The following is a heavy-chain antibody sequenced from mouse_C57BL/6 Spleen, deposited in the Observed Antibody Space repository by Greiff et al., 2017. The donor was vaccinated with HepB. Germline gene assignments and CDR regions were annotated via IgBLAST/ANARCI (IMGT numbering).Heavy chain of an antibody. V-gene: IGHV1-22*01. CDR2: INPNNGGT. Sequence: VHVKQSGPELVKPGASVKMSCKASGYTFTDYNMHWVKQSHGKSLEWIGYINPNNGGTSYNQKFKGKATLTVNKSSSTAYMELRSLTSEDSAVYYCARSNYGSSRYFDVWGTGTTVTVSS. J-gene: IGHJ1*03. CDR1: GYTFTDYN. D-gene: IGHD1-1*01. CDR3: ARSNYGSSRYFDV.